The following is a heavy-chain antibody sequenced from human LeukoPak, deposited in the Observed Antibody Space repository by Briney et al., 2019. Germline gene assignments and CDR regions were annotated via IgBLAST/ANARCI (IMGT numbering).Heavy chain of an antibody. CDR1: GFTFSNYA. Sequence: GGSLRLSCAASGFTFSNYAMSWVRQPPGKGLEWVTAISGSGGLTYYTDSVKGRFSISRDNSKNTLYLQMNSLRAEDTAVYYCAKEGTYCGGDCYSEYFDYWGQGTQVTVSS. CDR2: ISGSGGLT. CDR3: AKEGTYCGGDCYSEYFDY. D-gene: IGHD2-21*02. V-gene: IGHV3-23*01. J-gene: IGHJ4*02.